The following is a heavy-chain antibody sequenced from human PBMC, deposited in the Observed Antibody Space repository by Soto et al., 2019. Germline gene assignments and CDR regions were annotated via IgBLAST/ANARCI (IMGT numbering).Heavy chain of an antibody. CDR3: ARRKVAMIVDDYYCGMDV. J-gene: IGHJ6*02. CDR2: IIPIFGTA. D-gene: IGHD5-12*01. CDR1: GGTFSSYA. V-gene: IGHV1-69*12. Sequence: QVQLVQSGAEVKKPGSSVKVSCKASGGTFSSYAISWVRQAPGQGLEWMGGIIPIFGTANYAQKFQGRVTITADESTSTAYMELSSGRSEYTAVYYCARRKVAMIVDDYYCGMDVWGQGTTVTVSS.